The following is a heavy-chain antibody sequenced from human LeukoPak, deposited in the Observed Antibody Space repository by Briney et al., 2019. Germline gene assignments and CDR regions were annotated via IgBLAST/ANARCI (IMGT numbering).Heavy chain of an antibody. CDR2: TSGTGGST. CDR1: GFMFNLRF. V-gene: IGHV3-23*01. J-gene: IGHJ4*02. Sequence: GGSLRLSCAASGFMFNLRFMAWVRQAPGKGLEWVSFTSGTGGSTYYADSVKGRFTISRDNSKNTLYLQMNSLRAEDTAVYYCARDPAPDSSLWLDYWGQGTLVTVSS. D-gene: IGHD3-22*01. CDR3: ARDPAPDSSLWLDY.